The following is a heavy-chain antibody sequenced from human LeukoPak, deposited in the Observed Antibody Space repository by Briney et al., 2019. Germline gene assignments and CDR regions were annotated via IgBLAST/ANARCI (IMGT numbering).Heavy chain of an antibody. J-gene: IGHJ4*02. CDR3: ARDGGYCSSTSCYTLDY. CDR1: GFTFIDYY. D-gene: IGHD2-2*02. Sequence: GGSLRLSCAASGFTFIDYYMSWIRQAPGKGLEWVSYTSSSSSYTNYADSVKGRFTISRDNAKNSLYLQMNSLRAEDTALYYCARDGGYCSSTSCYTLDYWGQGTLVTVSS. CDR2: TSSSSSYT. V-gene: IGHV3-11*05.